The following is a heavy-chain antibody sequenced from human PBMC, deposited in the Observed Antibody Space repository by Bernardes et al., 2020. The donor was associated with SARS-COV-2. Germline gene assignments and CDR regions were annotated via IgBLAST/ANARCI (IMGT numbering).Heavy chain of an antibody. CDR2: ISNGGST. CDR3: AKNNQPGIHGPSIDY. V-gene: IGHV4-4*02. D-gene: IGHD6-13*01. Sequence: SLTCAVSGDSFSSYNYWSWVRQPPGKGLEWIGEISNGGSTNYNPSLKSRVTLSVDKSKNHFSLILNSVTAADTAVYYCAKNNQPGIHGPSIDYWGRGTLVTVSS. J-gene: IGHJ4*02. CDR1: GDSFSSYNY.